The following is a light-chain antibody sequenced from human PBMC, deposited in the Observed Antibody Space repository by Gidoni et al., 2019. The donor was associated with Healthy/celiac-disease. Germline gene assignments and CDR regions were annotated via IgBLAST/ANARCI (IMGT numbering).Light chain of an antibody. J-gene: IGKJ2*01. V-gene: IGKV1-5*03. CDR3: QQYNSYPYT. CDR2: KAS. CDR1: QSISSW. Sequence: THMTQSPSTLSASVGDRVTITCRASQSISSWLAWYHQKPGKAPKLLIYKASSLESGVPSRFSGSGSGTEFTLTISSLQPDDFATYYCQQYNSYPYTFXQXTKLEIK.